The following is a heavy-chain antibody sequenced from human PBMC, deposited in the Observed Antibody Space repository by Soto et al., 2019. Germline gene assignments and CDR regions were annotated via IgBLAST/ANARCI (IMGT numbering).Heavy chain of an antibody. Sequence: QVRLVQSGSELKKPGATVKVSCKAFGNIVNNYGINWVRQAPGQGLEWMGCISGYTGNAHYSPKFQGRVTMTTDTSTTTAYMELSSLTSDDTALYYCATGGGALDIWGQGTMVNVSS. V-gene: IGHV1-18*01. CDR3: ATGGGALDI. D-gene: IGHD3-10*01. J-gene: IGHJ3*02. CDR1: GNIVNNYG. CDR2: ISGYTGNA.